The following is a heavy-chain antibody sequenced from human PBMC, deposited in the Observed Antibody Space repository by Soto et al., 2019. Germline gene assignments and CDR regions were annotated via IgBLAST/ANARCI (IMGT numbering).Heavy chain of an antibody. CDR3: ARTSGSYIDY. CDR2: IDYSGTT. V-gene: IGHV4-31*03. D-gene: IGHD1-26*01. CDR1: AGSISSGTYY. Sequence: QVQLQESGPGLVKPSQTLSLTCSVSAGSISSGTYYWSWVRQRPGKGLEWIGYIDYSGTTYYNPSLESRVTISVDKSKSQFFPKLSSVTAADTAVYYCARTSGSYIDYWGQGTLVTVSS. J-gene: IGHJ4*02.